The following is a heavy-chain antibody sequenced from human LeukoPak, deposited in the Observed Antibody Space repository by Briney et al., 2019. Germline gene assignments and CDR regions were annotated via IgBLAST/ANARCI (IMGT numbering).Heavy chain of an antibody. D-gene: IGHD4-17*01. CDR2: INAGNGNT. Sequence: ASVKVSCKASGYTFTSFGISWVRQAPGQRLEWMGWINAGNGNTKYSQEFQGRVTITRDTSASTAYMELSSLRSEDMAVYYCARESDYVNAFDIWGQGTMVTVSS. CDR3: ARESDYVNAFDI. J-gene: IGHJ3*02. CDR1: GYTFTSFG. V-gene: IGHV1-3*03.